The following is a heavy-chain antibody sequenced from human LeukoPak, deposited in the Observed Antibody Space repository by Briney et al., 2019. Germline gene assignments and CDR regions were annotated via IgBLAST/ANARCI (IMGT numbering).Heavy chain of an antibody. CDR2: IYYSGST. D-gene: IGHD2-2*01. J-gene: IGHJ5*02. CDR3: ARALVVPAVYWFDP. V-gene: IGHV4-59*01. CDR1: GGSISSYY. Sequence: SETLSLTCTVSGGSISSYYWSWIRQPPGKGLEWIGYIYYSGSTNYNPSLKSRVTISVDTSKNQFSLKLSSVTAADTAVYYCARALVVPAVYWFDPWGQGTLVTVSS.